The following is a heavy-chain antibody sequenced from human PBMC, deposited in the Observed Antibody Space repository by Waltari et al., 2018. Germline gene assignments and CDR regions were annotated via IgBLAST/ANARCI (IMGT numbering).Heavy chain of an antibody. Sequence: QVQLQQWGAELLRPSETLSLTCVVHGESSSGYFWSWIRLRPGKGLEWIGEINHRGDTNFNPALDASLKSRLSLSEDTPNNRCSLTITSVTASDTAVYYCARGGTVTTRFDFWGQGIQVTVSS. V-gene: IGHV4-34*02. D-gene: IGHD4-17*01. J-gene: IGHJ4*02. CDR2: INHRGDT. CDR3: ARGGTVTTRFDF. CDR1: GESSSGYF.